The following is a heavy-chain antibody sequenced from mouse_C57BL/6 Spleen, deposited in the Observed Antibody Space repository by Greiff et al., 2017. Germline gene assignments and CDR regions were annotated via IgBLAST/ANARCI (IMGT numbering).Heavy chain of an antibody. CDR1: GYTFTSYW. CDR3: ARDDGYYWYFDV. Sequence: QVQLQQPGAELVKPGASVKLSCKASGYTFTSYWMHWVKQRPGQGLEWIGMIHPNSGSTNYNEKFKSKATLTVDKSSSTAYMRLSSLTSEDSAVYYCARDDGYYWYFDVWGTGTTVTVSS. D-gene: IGHD2-3*01. CDR2: IHPNSGST. V-gene: IGHV1-64*01. J-gene: IGHJ1*03.